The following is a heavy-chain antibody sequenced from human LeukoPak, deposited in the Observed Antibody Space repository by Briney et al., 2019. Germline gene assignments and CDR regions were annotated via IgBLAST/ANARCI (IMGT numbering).Heavy chain of an antibody. V-gene: IGHV3-23*01. CDR3: AKDQERLEERFDY. Sequence: GGSLRLSCAASGFTFSSYAMSWVRQAPGKGLEWVSAISGSGSSTYYAYAVKGLFTISRDNYNNPLHLQMNSLRAEDTVVYCCAKDQERLEERFDYWGQGTLVTVSS. D-gene: IGHD6-25*01. CDR2: ISGSGSST. CDR1: GFTFSSYA. J-gene: IGHJ4*02.